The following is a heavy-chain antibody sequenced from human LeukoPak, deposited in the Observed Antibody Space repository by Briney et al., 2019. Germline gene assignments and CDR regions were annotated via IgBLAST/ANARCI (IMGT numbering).Heavy chain of an antibody. V-gene: IGHV5-51*01. Sequence: GESLKISCKGSGYSFTSHWIGWVRQMPGKGLEWMGIIYPDDSDTRYRPSFQGQVTISADKSISTAYLQWSSLKASDTATYYCARRHDYGGNSYWFDPWGQGTLVIVSS. CDR2: IYPDDSDT. D-gene: IGHD4-23*01. J-gene: IGHJ5*02. CDR3: ARRHDYGGNSYWFDP. CDR1: GYSFTSHW.